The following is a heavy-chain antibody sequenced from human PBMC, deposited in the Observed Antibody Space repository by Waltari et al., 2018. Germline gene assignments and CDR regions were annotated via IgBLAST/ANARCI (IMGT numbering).Heavy chain of an antibody. J-gene: IGHJ4*02. CDR3: TTLARGESGDY. CDR2: INPDGSQK. D-gene: IGHD3-10*01. V-gene: IGHV3-7*01. Sequence: EVQLVESGGGLVQPGGSLRLSCAASGFTFNTYWMKWIRQAPGKWLEWVANINPDGSQKCYVDSVKGRFTVSRDNAQNSLYLQMNNLRAEDTAVYYCTTLARGESGDYWGQGTLVTVSS. CDR1: GFTFNTYW.